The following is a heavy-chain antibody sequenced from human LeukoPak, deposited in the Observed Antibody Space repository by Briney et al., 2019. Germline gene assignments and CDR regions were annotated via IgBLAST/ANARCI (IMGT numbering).Heavy chain of an antibody. CDR1: GFTFSSYA. J-gene: IGHJ4*02. Sequence: PGGSLRLSCAASGFTFSSYAMHWVRQAPGKGLEWVANIKQDGSEKYYVDSVKGRFTISRDNAKNSLYLQMNSLRAEDTAVYYCARRKWLLFGFDYWGQGTLVTVSS. CDR3: ARRKWLLFGFDY. D-gene: IGHD3-3*01. CDR2: IKQDGSEK. V-gene: IGHV3-7*01.